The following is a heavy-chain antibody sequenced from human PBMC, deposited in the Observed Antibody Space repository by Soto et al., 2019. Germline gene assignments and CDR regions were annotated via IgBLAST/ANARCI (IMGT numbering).Heavy chain of an antibody. V-gene: IGHV3-23*01. CDR3: ARGDRSSSSWYLEYSNGMDV. CDR2: ISGSGGST. D-gene: IGHD6-13*01. J-gene: IGHJ6*02. Sequence: EVQLLESGGGLVQPGGSLRLSCAASGFTFSSYAMSWVRQAPGKGLEWVSAISGSGGSTYYADSVKGRFTISRDNSKNTLHLQMISLRAEDTAVYYCARGDRSSSSWYLEYSNGMDVWGQGTTVTVSS. CDR1: GFTFSSYA.